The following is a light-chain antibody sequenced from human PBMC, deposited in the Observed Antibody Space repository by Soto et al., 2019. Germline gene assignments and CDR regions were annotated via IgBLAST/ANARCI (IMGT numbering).Light chain of an antibody. Sequence: DIQMTQSPSSLSASVGDRVTITCQASQDISNYLNWYQQKPGKAPKLLIYDASNLETGVPSRFSGSVSGTDFTFTISSLQPEDIATYYCQQYDNLPITVGQGTRLEIK. V-gene: IGKV1-33*01. CDR3: QQYDNLPIT. CDR1: QDISNY. CDR2: DAS. J-gene: IGKJ5*01.